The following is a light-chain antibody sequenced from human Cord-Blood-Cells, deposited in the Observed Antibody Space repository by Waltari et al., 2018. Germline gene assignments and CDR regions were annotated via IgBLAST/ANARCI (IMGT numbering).Light chain of an antibody. J-gene: IGLJ3*02. CDR1: SRAVGSYHL. CDR3: CSYAGSSTWV. V-gene: IGLV2-23*01. CDR2: EGS. Sequence: QSALTQPASVSGSLVQSITLSCTGTSRAVGSYHLVSWYQQHPGEAPKLMIYEGSKRPAGFSNRFSGSKSGNTASLTISGLQAEDEADYYCCSYAGSSTWVFGGGTKLTVL.